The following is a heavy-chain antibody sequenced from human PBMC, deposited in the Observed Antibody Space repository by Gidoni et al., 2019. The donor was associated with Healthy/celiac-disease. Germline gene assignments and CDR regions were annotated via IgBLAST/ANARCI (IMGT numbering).Heavy chain of an antibody. CDR3: ARHAYYYDSSGYQIDY. Sequence: STYYNPSLKSRVTISVDTSKNQFSLKLSSVTAADTAVYYCARHAYYYDSSGYQIDYWGQGTLVTVSS. D-gene: IGHD3-22*01. J-gene: IGHJ4*02. V-gene: IGHV4-39*01. CDR2: ST.